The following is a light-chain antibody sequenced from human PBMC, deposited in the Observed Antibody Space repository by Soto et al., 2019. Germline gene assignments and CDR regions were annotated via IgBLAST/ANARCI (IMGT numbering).Light chain of an antibody. CDR1: GSDIASYNS. CDR2: DVN. J-gene: IGLJ2*01. V-gene: IGLV2-8*01. Sequence: QSVLTQPPSASGSPGQSVTISCTGSGSDIASYNSVSWYQRHPGKAPKLMIYDVNKRPSGVPDRFSGSKSGSTASLTVSGLQAEDEADYYCSSYAGCYNLVFGGGTKLTVL. CDR3: SSYAGCYNLV.